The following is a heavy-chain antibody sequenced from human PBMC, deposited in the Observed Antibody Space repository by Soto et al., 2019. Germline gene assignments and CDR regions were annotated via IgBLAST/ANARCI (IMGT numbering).Heavy chain of an antibody. Sequence: SETLSLTCTVSGGSISNSYWSWIRQPPGKGLEWIGYVYYSGNTNYNPSLTSRVTISVDTSKNHFSLKLSSVTAADTAVYYCARDDFWSGYYDYWGQGTLVTVSS. CDR2: VYYSGNT. V-gene: IGHV4-59*08. CDR3: ARDDFWSGYYDY. CDR1: GGSISNSY. D-gene: IGHD3-3*01. J-gene: IGHJ4*02.